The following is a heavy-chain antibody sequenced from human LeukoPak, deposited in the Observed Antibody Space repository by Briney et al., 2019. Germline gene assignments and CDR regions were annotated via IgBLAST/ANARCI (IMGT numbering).Heavy chain of an antibody. CDR1: GDSISTYY. J-gene: IGHJ4*02. Sequence: SETLSLTCTVSGDSISTYYWTWVRQPPGKGLEWIGYITYNGRTDYKPSLKSRVTISLDTSKNQFSLKLSSVTAADTAVYYCAKWGYYFDSSAYVAPTDDSWGQGTLVTVSS. V-gene: IGHV4-59*01. CDR3: AKWGYYFDSSAYVAPTDDS. CDR2: ITYNGRT. D-gene: IGHD3-22*01.